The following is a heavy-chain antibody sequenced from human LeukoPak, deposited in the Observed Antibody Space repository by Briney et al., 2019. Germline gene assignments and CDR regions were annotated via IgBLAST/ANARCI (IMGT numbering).Heavy chain of an antibody. J-gene: IGHJ4*02. Sequence: PGGSLRLSCAASGFTFSAHWMSWVRQAPGKGLEWVANIKQDESEKSYVDSVKGRFTISRDNAKNSLYLQMNSLRAEDMAVYYCATKQGGYYDSSGSFDSWGQGTLVTVSS. V-gene: IGHV3-7*01. CDR2: IKQDESEK. CDR1: GFTFSAHW. D-gene: IGHD3-22*01. CDR3: ATKQGGYYDSSGSFDS.